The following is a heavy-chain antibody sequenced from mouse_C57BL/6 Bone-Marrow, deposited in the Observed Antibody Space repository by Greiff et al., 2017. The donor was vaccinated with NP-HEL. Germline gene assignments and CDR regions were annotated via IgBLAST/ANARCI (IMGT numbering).Heavy chain of an antibody. D-gene: IGHD2-3*01. CDR2: INPNNGGT. CDR3: ARWGGGYDGYYGWAMDY. Sequence: EVQLQQSGPELVKPGASVKMSCKASGYTFTDYNMHWVKQSHGKSLEWIGYINPNNGGTSYNQKFKGKATLTVNKSSSTAYMELRSLTSEDSAVYYCARWGGGYDGYYGWAMDYWGQGTSVTVSS. V-gene: IGHV1-22*01. CDR1: GYTFTDYN. J-gene: IGHJ4*01.